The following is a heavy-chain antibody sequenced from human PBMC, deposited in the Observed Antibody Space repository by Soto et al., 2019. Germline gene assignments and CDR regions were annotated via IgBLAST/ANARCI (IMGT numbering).Heavy chain of an antibody. J-gene: IGHJ4*02. CDR1: GLIFSNYD. CDR3: AAYCSSSSCYGRDY. CDR2: VFSSGSQL. V-gene: IGHV3-21*06. D-gene: IGHD2-2*01. Sequence: GSLRLSCAVSGLIFSNYDMNWVRQAPGKGLEWVSSVFSSGSQLQYADSVKGRFTVSRDNAKNSVYLQMNSLRAEDTAVYYCAAYCSSSSCYGRDYWGQGTLVTVSS.